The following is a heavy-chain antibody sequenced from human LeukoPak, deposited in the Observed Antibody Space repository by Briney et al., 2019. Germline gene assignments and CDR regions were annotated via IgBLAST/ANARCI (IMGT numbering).Heavy chain of an antibody. Sequence: GGSLRLSCVASGFTVSSNYMSWVRQAPGKGLEWVSVIYSGGSTYYADSVKGRFTISRDNSKNTLYLQMNSLRAEDTAVYYCARSSGWYGYYFDYWGQGTLVTVSS. CDR2: IYSGGST. CDR3: ARSSGWYGYYFDY. CDR1: GFTVSSNY. V-gene: IGHV3-53*01. D-gene: IGHD6-19*01. J-gene: IGHJ4*02.